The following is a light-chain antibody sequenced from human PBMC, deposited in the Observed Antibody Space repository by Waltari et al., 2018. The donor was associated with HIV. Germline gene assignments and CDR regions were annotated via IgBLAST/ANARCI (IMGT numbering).Light chain of an antibody. J-gene: IGLJ2*01. CDR1: LLASKY. CDR2: KDD. Sequence: SYELTQPSSVSVSPGQTARITCSGELLASKYISWFQHKPGPAPLLIIYKDDVRPEGIPERFSGASSGTTVTLTITGAQADDEADYCCQSATDDIQVFGGGTRLSVL. V-gene: IGLV3-27*01. CDR3: QSATDDIQV.